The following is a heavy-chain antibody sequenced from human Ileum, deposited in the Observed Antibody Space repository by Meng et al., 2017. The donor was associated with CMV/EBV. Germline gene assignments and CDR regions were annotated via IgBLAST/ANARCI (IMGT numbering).Heavy chain of an antibody. V-gene: IGHV4-34*01. J-gene: IGHJ5*02. D-gene: IGHD6-19*01. Sequence: CAVYGGSFSGYYWSWIRQPPGKGLEWIGEINHSGSTNYNPSLKSRVTISVDTSKNQFSLKLSSVTAADTAVYYCARGGGGWYLNWFDPWGQGTPVTVSS. CDR1: GGSFSGYY. CDR2: INHSGST. CDR3: ARGGGGWYLNWFDP.